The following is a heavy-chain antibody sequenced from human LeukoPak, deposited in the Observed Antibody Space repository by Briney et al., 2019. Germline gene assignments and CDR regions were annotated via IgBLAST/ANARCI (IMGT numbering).Heavy chain of an antibody. Sequence: SETLSLTCSVSGGYMSSFYWNWIRQPAGKGLEWIGRVNTTGSAKYNPSLKSRVTMTVDTSKNEFSLRLTSVTAADTAVYCCAGEDFYGSAYLFRYIDYWGQGALVTVSS. J-gene: IGHJ4*02. V-gene: IGHV4-4*07. CDR3: AGEDFYGSAYLFRYIDY. CDR1: GGYMSSFY. CDR2: VNTTGSA. D-gene: IGHD3-10*01.